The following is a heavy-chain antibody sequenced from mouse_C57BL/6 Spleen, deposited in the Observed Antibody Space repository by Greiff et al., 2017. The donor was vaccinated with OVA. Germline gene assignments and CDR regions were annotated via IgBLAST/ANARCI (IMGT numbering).Heavy chain of an antibody. J-gene: IGHJ2*01. CDR2: IDPSDSYT. Sequence: QVQLQQPGAELVMPGASVKLSCKASGYTFTSYWMHWVKQRPGQGLEWIGEIDPSDSYTNYNQKFKGKSTLTVYKSSSTAYMQLSSLTSEDSAVYYCARGGRLLYYFDYWGQGTTLTVSS. CDR1: GYTFTSYW. D-gene: IGHD3-3*01. CDR3: ARGGRLLYYFDY. V-gene: IGHV1-69*01.